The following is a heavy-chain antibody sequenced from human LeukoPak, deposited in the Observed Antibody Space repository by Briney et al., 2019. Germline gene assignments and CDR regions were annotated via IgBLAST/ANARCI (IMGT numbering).Heavy chain of an antibody. J-gene: IGHJ4*02. D-gene: IGHD3-3*01. V-gene: IGHV1-46*01. CDR2: INPSGGST. CDR1: GYTLTSYY. Sequence: ASVKVSCKASGYTLTSYYMHWVRQAPGQGLEWMGIINPSGGSTSYAQKFQGRVTMTRDTSTSTVYMELSSLRSEDTAVYYCARDLGGITIFGVATDFDYWGQGTLVTVSS. CDR3: ARDLGGITIFGVATDFDY.